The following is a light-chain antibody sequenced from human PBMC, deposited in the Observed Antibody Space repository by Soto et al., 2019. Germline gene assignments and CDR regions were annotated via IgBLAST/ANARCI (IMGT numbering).Light chain of an antibody. Sequence: QSVLTQPRSVSGSPEQSVTISCTGTNSDVGGSNHVSWYQHHPGKAPKLLIYDVSKWPSGVPDRFSGSKSGNTASLTISGLQAEDEADYYCCSFAGSYTFVFGTGTKVTVL. CDR3: CSFAGSYTFV. CDR2: DVS. J-gene: IGLJ1*01. V-gene: IGLV2-11*01. CDR1: NSDVGGSNH.